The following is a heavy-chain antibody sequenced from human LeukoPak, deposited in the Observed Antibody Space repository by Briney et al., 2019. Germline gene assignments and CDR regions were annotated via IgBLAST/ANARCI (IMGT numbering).Heavy chain of an antibody. D-gene: IGHD3-10*01. CDR2: IYHSGST. CDR1: GGSLTIYY. V-gene: IGHV4-59*12. CDR3: AREWGTMVRGVKSGNWFDP. Sequence: SETLSLTCTVSGGSLTIYYWSWLRQPPGKGLEGIGRIYHSGSTYYNPSLKSRGTISVDTCKNQFSLKLSSVTAADTAVYYCAREWGTMVRGVKSGNWFDPWGQGTLVTVSS. J-gene: IGHJ5*02.